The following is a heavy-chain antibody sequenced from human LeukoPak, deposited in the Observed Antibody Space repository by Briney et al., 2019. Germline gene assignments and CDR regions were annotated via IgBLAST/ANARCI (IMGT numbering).Heavy chain of an antibody. V-gene: IGHV4-30-4*08. CDR3: AGSSGYPFYYYYYMDV. Sequence: SETLSLTCTVSGGSISSGDYYWSWIRQPPGKGLEWIGYIYYSGSTYYNPSLKSRVTISVDTSKNQFSLTLSSVTAADTAVYYCAGSSGYPFYYYYYMDVWGKGTTVTVSS. CDR2: IYYSGST. CDR1: GGSISSGDYY. J-gene: IGHJ6*03. D-gene: IGHD3-22*01.